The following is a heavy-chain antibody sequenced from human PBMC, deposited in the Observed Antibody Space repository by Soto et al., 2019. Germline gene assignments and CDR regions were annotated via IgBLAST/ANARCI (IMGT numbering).Heavy chain of an antibody. CDR1: GFTFSSYG. D-gene: IGHD1-7*01. CDR2: IWYDGSNK. CDR3: ARDHITGTTAFDY. Sequence: PGGSLRLSCAASGFTFSSYGMHWVRQAPGKGLEWVAVIWYDGSNKYYADSVKGRFTISRDNSKNTLYLQMNSLRAEDTAVYYCARDHITGTTAFDYWGQGTLVTVSS. J-gene: IGHJ4*02. V-gene: IGHV3-33*01.